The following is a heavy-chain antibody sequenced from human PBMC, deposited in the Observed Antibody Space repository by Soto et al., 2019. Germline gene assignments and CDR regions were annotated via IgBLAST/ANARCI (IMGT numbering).Heavy chain of an antibody. V-gene: IGHV4-39*01. CDR3: ARWDSGYHRGLDY. CDR1: GGSISSSSYY. Sequence: PSETLSLTCTVSGGSISSSSYYWGWIRQPPGKGLEWIGSIYYSGSTYYNPSLKSRVTISVDTSKNQFSLKLSSVTAADTAVYYCARWDSGYHRGLDYWGQGTLVTVSS. CDR2: IYYSGST. J-gene: IGHJ4*02. D-gene: IGHD5-12*01.